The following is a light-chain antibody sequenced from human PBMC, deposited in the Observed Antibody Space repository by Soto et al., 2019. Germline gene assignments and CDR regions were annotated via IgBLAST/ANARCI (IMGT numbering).Light chain of an antibody. CDR2: DNS. CDR1: SSNIGRNY. V-gene: IGLV1-51*01. CDR3: GTWDASLTAGV. Sequence: QSVLTQPPSVSAAPGQKVTISCSGGSSNIGRNYVSWYQQVPGTAPKLLIYDNSNRPSGIPDRSSGSRSGTSATLVITGLQTGDEADYYCGTWDASLTAGVFGGGTKVTVL. J-gene: IGLJ3*02.